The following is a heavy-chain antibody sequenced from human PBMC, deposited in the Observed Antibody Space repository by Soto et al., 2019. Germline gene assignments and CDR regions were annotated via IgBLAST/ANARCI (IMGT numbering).Heavy chain of an antibody. J-gene: IGHJ4*02. V-gene: IGHV4-31*03. CDR1: GGSISSDNYY. Sequence: QVQLQESGPGLVKPSQTLSLTCIVSGGSISSDNYYWSWIRQHPEKGLEWIGYIYYSGNTYYNPSLTSRVTMSIVTSKNQYSLKLSSVTAADAAVYYCARSLRRGCFYWGQGILVTVSS. D-gene: IGHD6-19*01. CDR2: IYYSGNT. CDR3: ARSLRRGCFY.